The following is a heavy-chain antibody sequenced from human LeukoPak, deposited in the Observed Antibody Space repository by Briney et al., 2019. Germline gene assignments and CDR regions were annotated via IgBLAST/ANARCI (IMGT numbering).Heavy chain of an antibody. D-gene: IGHD3-3*01. V-gene: IGHV1-46*01. J-gene: IGHJ3*02. CDR3: ARALGGYYDFWSGYFGPVDAFDI. CDR2: INPSGGST. Sequence: ASVKVSCKASGYTFTSYYMHWVRQAPGQGLEWMGIINPSGGSTSYAQKFQGRVTMTRDTSTSTVYMELSSLRSEDTAVYYCARALGGYYDFWSGYFGPVDAFDIWGQGTMVTVSS. CDR1: GYTFTSYY.